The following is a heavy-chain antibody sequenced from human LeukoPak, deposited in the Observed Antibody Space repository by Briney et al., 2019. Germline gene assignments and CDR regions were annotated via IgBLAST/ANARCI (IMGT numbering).Heavy chain of an antibody. CDR2: INHGGST. D-gene: IGHD6-13*01. CDR3: ARAPTLYSSSWKGSGYYFDS. V-gene: IGHV4-34*01. CDR1: GGSFSGYY. Sequence: SETLSLTCAVYGGSFSGYYWSWIRQPPGKGLEWIGEINHGGSTNYNPSLKSRVTISVDTSKNQFSLKLSSVTAADTAVYYCARAPTLYSSSWKGSGYYFDSWGQGTLVTVSS. J-gene: IGHJ4*02.